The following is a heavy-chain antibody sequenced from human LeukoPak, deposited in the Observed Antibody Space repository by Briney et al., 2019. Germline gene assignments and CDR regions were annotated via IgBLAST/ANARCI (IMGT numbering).Heavy chain of an antibody. D-gene: IGHD6-13*01. CDR3: ARESATGRTRGDGFFDY. Sequence: GGSLRLSCATSRFTFSNYNMSWVRQAPGKGLEWVSSISSSSSYIFYADSVKGRFTISRDNAKNSLYLQMNSLRAEDTAVYYCARESATGRTRGDGFFDYWGQGTLVTVSS. CDR2: ISSSSSYI. V-gene: IGHV3-21*01. J-gene: IGHJ4*02. CDR1: RFTFSNYN.